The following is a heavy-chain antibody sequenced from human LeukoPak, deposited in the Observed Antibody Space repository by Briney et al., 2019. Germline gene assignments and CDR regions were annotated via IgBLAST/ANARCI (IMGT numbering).Heavy chain of an antibody. D-gene: IGHD7-27*01. J-gene: IGHJ4*02. Sequence: GGSLRLSCAASGFTFDDYGMHWVRQAPDKGLEWVAFIRNDGSSKYYADSVKGRFTIPRSKSENTLYLQMNSLRAEDTAVYYCAKDSNWGCDYWGQGTLVTVSS. V-gene: IGHV3-30*02. CDR3: AKDSNWGCDY. CDR1: GFTFDDYG. CDR2: IRNDGSSK.